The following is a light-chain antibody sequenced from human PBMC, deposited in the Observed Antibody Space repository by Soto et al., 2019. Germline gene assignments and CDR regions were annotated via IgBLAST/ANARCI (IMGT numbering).Light chain of an antibody. CDR2: AAS. Sequence: EIVLTQSPGTLSLSPGERAILSCRASQSVNGNYLTWYQQKPGQAPRLLIYAASSRATGIPDRFSGSGSGTDFTLTISRLEPEDFAVYYCQQYGSSFRYTFGQGTKLEIK. CDR1: QSVNGNY. J-gene: IGKJ2*01. CDR3: QQYGSSFRYT. V-gene: IGKV3-20*01.